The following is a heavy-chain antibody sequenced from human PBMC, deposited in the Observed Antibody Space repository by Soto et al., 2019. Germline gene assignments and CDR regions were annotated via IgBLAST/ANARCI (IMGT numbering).Heavy chain of an antibody. CDR3: AKGWSSRYYGSGSYYYGPWFDP. V-gene: IGHV3-30*18. Sequence: QVQLVASGGGVVQPGRSLRLSCAASGVTVSSYGMHWDRQAPGKGLEWVAVISYDGSNKYYADSVKGRFTISRDNSKNTLDLQMNSLSAEDMAVYYCAKGWSSRYYGSGSYYYGPWFDPWGQGTLVTVSS. J-gene: IGHJ5*02. CDR1: GVTVSSYG. CDR2: ISYDGSNK. D-gene: IGHD3-10*01.